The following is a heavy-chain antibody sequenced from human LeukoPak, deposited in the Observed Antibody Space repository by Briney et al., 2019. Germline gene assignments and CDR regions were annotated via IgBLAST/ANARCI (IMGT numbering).Heavy chain of an antibody. CDR3: ARNGGSYSFDY. CDR2: IHTSAST. J-gene: IGHJ4*02. D-gene: IGHD1-26*01. V-gene: IGHV4-4*07. CDR1: GGSISSYY. Sequence: SETLSLTCSVSGGSISSYYWSWLRQPAGKGLEWIGRIHTSASTEYNPSLKSRVTMSVDTSKNQFSLKLTSVTAADTAVYYCARNGGSYSFDYWGQGTLVTVSS.